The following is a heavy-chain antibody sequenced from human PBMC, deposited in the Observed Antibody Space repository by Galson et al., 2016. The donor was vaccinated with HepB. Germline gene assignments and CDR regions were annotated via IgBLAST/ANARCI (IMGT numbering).Heavy chain of an antibody. CDR1: GFTFDDYT. CDR3: AKDFGSGSPHYVDY. CDR2: IRWDGDTT. V-gene: IGHV3-43*01. D-gene: IGHD3-10*01. Sequence: SLRLSCAASGFTFDDYTMHWVRQAPGKGLEWVCLIRWDGDTTYYADSVRGRFTISGDNGKNSLYLQMDSLRTEDTALYYCAKDFGSGSPHYVDYWGQGTLVTVSS. J-gene: IGHJ4*02.